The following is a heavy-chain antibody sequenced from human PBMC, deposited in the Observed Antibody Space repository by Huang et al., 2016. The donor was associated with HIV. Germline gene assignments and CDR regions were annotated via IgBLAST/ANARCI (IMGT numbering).Heavy chain of an antibody. D-gene: IGHD6-19*01. CDR2: IGPQSRKT. Sequence: HVQLVQSGADVKKPGASVKVSCKASGYTFDSYGINWVRKAPGQGLEWMGWIGPQSRKTNHAQNLQGRVTRTTDTTTSTAYMELRSLTSDDTAVYYCARDATGYGTGWSTEFDYWGQGTLVTVSS. CDR3: ARDATGYGTGWSTEFDY. J-gene: IGHJ4*02. CDR1: GYTFDSYG. V-gene: IGHV1-18*04.